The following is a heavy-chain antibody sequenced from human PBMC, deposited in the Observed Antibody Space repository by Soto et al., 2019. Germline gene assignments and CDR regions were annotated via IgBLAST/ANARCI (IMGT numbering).Heavy chain of an antibody. CDR1: GDSVSGSSFY. CDR3: ARVNSGRNWFDP. V-gene: IGHV4-61*01. CDR2: IYFSGST. J-gene: IGHJ5*02. D-gene: IGHD6-19*01. Sequence: SETLSLTCTASGDSVSGSSFYWICIRQAPGKGLEWIGFIYFSGSTNYNPSLKSRVTMSLDTSKKQFSLNLSSVTPSDTAVYYCARVNSGRNWFDPWGQGTLVTVSS.